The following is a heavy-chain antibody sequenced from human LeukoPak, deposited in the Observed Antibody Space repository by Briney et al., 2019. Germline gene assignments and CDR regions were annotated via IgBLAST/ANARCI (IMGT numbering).Heavy chain of an antibody. V-gene: IGHV1-18*01. CDR1: GYTFTNYG. CDR2: ISAYNGDT. D-gene: IGHD2-2*01. J-gene: IGHJ4*02. Sequence: ASVKVSCKASGYTFTNYGISWVRQAPGQGLEWMGWISAYNGDTSYAQKLQGRVTMTTDTSTSTAYMELRSLGSDDTAVYYCARVGEYCTGISCLDYWGQGTLVTVSS. CDR3: ARVGEYCTGISCLDY.